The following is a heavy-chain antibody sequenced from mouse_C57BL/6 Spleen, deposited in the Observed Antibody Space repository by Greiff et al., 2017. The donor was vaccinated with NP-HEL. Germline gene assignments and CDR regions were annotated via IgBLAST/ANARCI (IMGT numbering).Heavy chain of an antibody. J-gene: IGHJ4*01. CDR1: GYSFTGYY. V-gene: IGHV1-31*01. CDR3: ARTGSSGYEYAMDY. D-gene: IGHD3-2*02. Sequence: EVKLQESGPELVKPGASVKISCKASGYSFTGYYMHWVKQSHGNILDWIGYIYPYNGVSSYNQKFKGKATLTVDKSSSTAYMELRSLTSEDSAVYYCARTGSSGYEYAMDYWGQVTSVTVSS. CDR2: IYPYNGVS.